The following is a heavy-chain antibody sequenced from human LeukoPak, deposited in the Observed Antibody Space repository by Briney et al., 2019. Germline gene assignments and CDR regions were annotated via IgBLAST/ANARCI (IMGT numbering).Heavy chain of an antibody. D-gene: IGHD3-16*02. CDR1: GFTFTSYW. J-gene: IGHJ4*02. V-gene: IGHV3-7*01. CDR2: IKQDGSEK. CDR3: ARTSSTFGGVIVPFDY. Sequence: PGGSLRLSCAASGFTFTSYWMSWVRQAPGKGLEWVANIKQDGSEKYYVDSVKGRFTISRDNAKNSLYLQINSLRAEDTAVYYCARTSSTFGGVIVPFDYWGQGTLVTVSS.